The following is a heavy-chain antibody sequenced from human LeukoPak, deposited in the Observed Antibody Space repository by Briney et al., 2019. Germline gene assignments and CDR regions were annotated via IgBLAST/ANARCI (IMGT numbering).Heavy chain of an antibody. CDR3: ASQQLWFGENVASFDY. Sequence: SETLSLTCAVYGGSFSGYYWSWIRQPPGKGLEWIGYIYYSGSTYYNPSLESRVTISVDTSKNQFSLKLSSVTAADTAVYYCASQQLWFGENVASFDYWGQGTLVTVSS. J-gene: IGHJ4*02. CDR2: IYYSGST. V-gene: IGHV4-30-4*01. CDR1: GGSFSGYY. D-gene: IGHD3-10*01.